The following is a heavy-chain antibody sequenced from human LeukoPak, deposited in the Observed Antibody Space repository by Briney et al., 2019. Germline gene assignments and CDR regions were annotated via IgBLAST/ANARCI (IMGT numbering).Heavy chain of an antibody. CDR1: GFTFSSFV. CDR3: VLRGGATDY. Sequence: GGSLILSCAASGFTFSSFVLNWVRQAPGKGLEWVSTISGSGGTTYYADSVKGRFTISRDNSKNTLYLQMNSLRAEDTAVYYCVLRGGATDYWGQGTLVTVSS. CDR2: ISGSGGTT. J-gene: IGHJ4*02. V-gene: IGHV3-23*01. D-gene: IGHD3-16*01.